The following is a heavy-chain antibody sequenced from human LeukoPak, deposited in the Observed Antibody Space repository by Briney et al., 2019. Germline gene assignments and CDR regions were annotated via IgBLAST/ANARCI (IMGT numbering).Heavy chain of an antibody. CDR2: ISSGSIYT. D-gene: IGHD3-22*01. V-gene: IGHV3-21*01. Sequence: KPGGSLRLSCAASGFTFSSYSMNWVCQGPGEGLEWVSSISSGSIYTYYADSVKGRFTISRDNAKNSLYLQMNSLRAEDTAVYYCARVGYYDSSGYYYYFDYWGQGILVTVSS. CDR3: ARVGYYDSSGYYYYFDY. J-gene: IGHJ4*02. CDR1: GFTFSSYS.